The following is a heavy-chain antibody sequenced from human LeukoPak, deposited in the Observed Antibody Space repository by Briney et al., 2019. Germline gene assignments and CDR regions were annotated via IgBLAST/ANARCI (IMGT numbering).Heavy chain of an antibody. V-gene: IGHV1-18*01. CDR3: ARVPLEILEWLHPYYMDV. CDR2: ISAYNGNT. Sequence: ASVKVSCKASGYTFTSYGISWVRQAPGQGLEWMGWISAYNGNTNYAQKLQGRVTMTTDTSTSTAYMELRSLRSDDTAVYYCARVPLEILEWLHPYYMDVWGKGTTVTVSS. CDR1: GYTFTSYG. D-gene: IGHD3-3*01. J-gene: IGHJ6*03.